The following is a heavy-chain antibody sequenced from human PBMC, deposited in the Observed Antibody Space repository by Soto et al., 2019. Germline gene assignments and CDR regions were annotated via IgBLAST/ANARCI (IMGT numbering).Heavy chain of an antibody. CDR3: ATTRVTIFGVVIAYDY. CDR1: GYTFTSYG. V-gene: IGHV1-18*04. D-gene: IGHD3-3*01. J-gene: IGHJ4*02. CDR2: ISAYNGNT. Sequence: QVPLVQSGAEVKKPGASVKVSCKASGYTFTSYGISWVRQAPGQGLEWMGWISAYNGNTNYAQKLQGRVTMTTDTSTSTAYMELRSLRSDDTAVYYCATTRVTIFGVVIAYDYWGQGTLVTVSS.